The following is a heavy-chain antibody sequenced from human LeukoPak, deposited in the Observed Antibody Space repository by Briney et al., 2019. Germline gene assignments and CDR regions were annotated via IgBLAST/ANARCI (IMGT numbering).Heavy chain of an antibody. CDR2: IYYSGST. CDR3: ARAGYYYGSGSYLY. CDR1: GGSVSSGSYY. V-gene: IGHV4-61*01. Sequence: PSETLSLTCTVSGGSVSSGSYYWSWIRQPPGKGLEWIGYIYYSGSTNYNPSLKSRVTISVDTSKNQFSLKLSSVTAADTAVYYCARAGYYYGSGSYLYWGQGTLVTVSS. J-gene: IGHJ4*02. D-gene: IGHD3-10*01.